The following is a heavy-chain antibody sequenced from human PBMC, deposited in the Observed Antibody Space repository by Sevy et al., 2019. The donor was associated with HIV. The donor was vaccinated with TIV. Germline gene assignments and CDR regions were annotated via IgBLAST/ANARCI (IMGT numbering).Heavy chain of an antibody. CDR1: GFIFSNSW. D-gene: IGHD3-16*01. CDR2: IKQDGSDR. Sequence: GGSLRLSCAASGFIFSNSWMGWVRQAPGKGLEWVATIKQDGSDRYYVDSVKGRFIVSRDNAKNSVFLQMNSLTDEDTAVYYCGTGGGDYWGQGALVTVSS. J-gene: IGHJ4*02. V-gene: IGHV3-7*01. CDR3: GTGGGDY.